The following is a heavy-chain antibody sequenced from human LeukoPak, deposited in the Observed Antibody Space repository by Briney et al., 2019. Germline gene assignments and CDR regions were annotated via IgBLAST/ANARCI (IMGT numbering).Heavy chain of an antibody. CDR1: DGSISSRSFF. CDR2: IFTTAFT. D-gene: IGHD3-9*01. V-gene: IGHV4-61*09. J-gene: IGHJ4*02. Sequence: SQTLSLTCTVPDGSISSRSFFWAWIRQPAGKGLEWIGHIFTTAFTNYNPSLRSRVTISMDVSKVQFSLRLTSVTAEDTAVYYCARGTQAWFYFDYWGQGTLATVSS. CDR3: ARGTQAWFYFDY.